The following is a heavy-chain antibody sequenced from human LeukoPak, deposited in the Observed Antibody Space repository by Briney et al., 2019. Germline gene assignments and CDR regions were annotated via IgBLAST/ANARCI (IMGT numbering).Heavy chain of an antibody. CDR3: ARVKIKGGITIFKEYHYMDV. Sequence: GGSLRLSCAASGFTFSSYWMSWVRQAPGKGPEWVSSITSSSSYIYYADSVKGRFTISRDNAKNSLYLQMDSLRVEDTAVYYCARVKIKGGITIFKEYHYMDVWGKGTTVTVSS. V-gene: IGHV3-21*04. D-gene: IGHD3-3*01. CDR1: GFTFSSYW. J-gene: IGHJ6*03. CDR2: ITSSSSYI.